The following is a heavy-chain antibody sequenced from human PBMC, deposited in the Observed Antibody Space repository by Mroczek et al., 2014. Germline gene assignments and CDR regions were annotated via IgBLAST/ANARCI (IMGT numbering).Heavy chain of an antibody. V-gene: IGHV1-8*01. CDR1: GYTFTSYD. CDR3: ARAPFIVVVPDYGMDV. D-gene: IGHD2-2*01. Sequence: SGAEVKKPGASVKVSCKASGYTFTSYDINWVRQATGQGLEWMGWMNPNSGNTGYAQKFQGRVTMTRNTSISTAYMELSSLRSEDTAVYYCARAPFIVVVPDYGMDVWGQGTTVTVSS. J-gene: IGHJ6*02. CDR2: MNPNSGNT.